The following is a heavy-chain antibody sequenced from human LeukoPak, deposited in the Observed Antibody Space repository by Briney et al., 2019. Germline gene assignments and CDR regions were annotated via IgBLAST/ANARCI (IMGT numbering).Heavy chain of an antibody. CDR1: GFTFSSYG. V-gene: IGHV3-33*06. CDR3: AKGKYDFWSGYSNAEYFQH. D-gene: IGHD3-3*01. CDR2: IWYDGSNK. J-gene: IGHJ1*01. Sequence: SLRLSCAASGFTFSSYGMHWVRQAPGKGLEWVAVIWYDGSNKYYADSVKGRFTISRDNSKNTLYLQMNSLRAEDTAVYYCAKGKYDFWSGYSNAEYFQHWGRGTLVTVSS.